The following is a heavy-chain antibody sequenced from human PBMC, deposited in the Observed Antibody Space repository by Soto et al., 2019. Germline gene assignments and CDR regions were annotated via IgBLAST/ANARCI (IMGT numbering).Heavy chain of an antibody. CDR2: IYTSASI. D-gene: IGHD6-19*01. Sequence: LSLTCSVAGAAINTYSWTWIRQPAGKGLEWIGRIYTSASINYNPSLRGRVTLSVDTSTNHVSLKLASVTAADTAVYFCARDREAGYNFYYGMDVWGQGTTVTVSS. CDR1: GAAINTYS. V-gene: IGHV4-4*07. CDR3: ARDREAGYNFYYGMDV. J-gene: IGHJ6*02.